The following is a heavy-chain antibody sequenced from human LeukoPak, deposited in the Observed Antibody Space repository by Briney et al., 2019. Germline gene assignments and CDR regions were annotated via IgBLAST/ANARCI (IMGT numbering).Heavy chain of an antibody. Sequence: PSETLSLTCTVSGGSISSYFWSWIRQPPGKGLEWIGNIYNGGTTNYNPSLKGGVTISLDTSKNQLSLQLTSVTAADTAVYYCTKATQWLAFDYWGRGTLVTVSS. D-gene: IGHD6-19*01. CDR3: TKATQWLAFDY. V-gene: IGHV4-59*13. CDR2: IYNGGTT. CDR1: GGSISSYF. J-gene: IGHJ4*02.